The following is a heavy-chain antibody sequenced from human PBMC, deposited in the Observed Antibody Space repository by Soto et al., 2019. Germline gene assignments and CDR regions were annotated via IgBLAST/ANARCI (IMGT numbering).Heavy chain of an antibody. CDR3: AREMSSRSTPTVHGMDV. CDR2: IWYDGSNK. Sequence: GGSLRLSCAASGFTFSSYGMHWVRQAPGKGLEWVAVIWYDGSNKYYADSVKGRFTISRDNSKNTLYLQMNSLRAEDTAVYYCAREMSSRSTPTVHGMDVWGQWTTVTVSS. CDR1: GFTFSSYG. J-gene: IGHJ6*02. V-gene: IGHV3-33*01. D-gene: IGHD6-13*01.